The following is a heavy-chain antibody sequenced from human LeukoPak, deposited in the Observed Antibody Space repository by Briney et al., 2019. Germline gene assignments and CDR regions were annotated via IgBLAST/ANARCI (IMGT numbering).Heavy chain of an antibody. D-gene: IGHD3-22*01. Sequence: SETLSLTCSVSGASVYSDSSYWTWIRQAPGKGLEWIGYVDYRGGTKYNASLKSRVTISLETSKNQFSLNLNSVIAADAAVYYCAREVATSYYDSGAYYRQTEAFDFWGQGKMVTVSS. CDR1: GASVYSDSSY. CDR3: AREVATSYYDSGAYYRQTEAFDF. V-gene: IGHV4-61*01. J-gene: IGHJ3*01. CDR2: VDYRGGT.